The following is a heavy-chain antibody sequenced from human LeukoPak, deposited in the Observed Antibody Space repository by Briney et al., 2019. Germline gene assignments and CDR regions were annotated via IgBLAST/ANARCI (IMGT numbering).Heavy chain of an antibody. V-gene: IGHV3-53*01. D-gene: IGHD3-3*01. J-gene: IGHJ6*03. CDR3: ARAARGTIFGVALPHYYYYMDV. CDR1: GFTVSSIY. Sequence: GGSLRLSCAASGFTVSSIYMSWVRQAPGKGLEWVSVIYSGGSTYYADSVKGRFTISRDNSKNTLYLQMNSLRAEDTAVYYCARAARGTIFGVALPHYYYYMDVWGKGTTVTVSS. CDR2: IYSGGST.